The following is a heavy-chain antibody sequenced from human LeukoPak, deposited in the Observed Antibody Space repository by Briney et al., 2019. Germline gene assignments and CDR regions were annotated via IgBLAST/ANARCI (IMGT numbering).Heavy chain of an antibody. Sequence: PSETLSLTCAVYGGSFSGYYWSWIRQPPGKGLEWIGYIYYSGSTNYNPSLKSRVTISVDTSKNRFSLKLSSVTAADTAVYYCARGASYYDSSGYGRDAFDIWGQGTMVTVSS. J-gene: IGHJ3*02. V-gene: IGHV4-59*01. CDR3: ARGASYYDSSGYGRDAFDI. CDR1: GGSFSGYY. CDR2: IYYSGST. D-gene: IGHD3-22*01.